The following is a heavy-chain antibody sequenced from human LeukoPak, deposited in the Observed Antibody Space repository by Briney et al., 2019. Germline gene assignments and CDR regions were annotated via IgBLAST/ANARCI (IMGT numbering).Heavy chain of an antibody. CDR1: GGSISSSSYY. Sequence: PSETLSLTCSVSGGSISSSSYYWGWIRQPPGKELEWIGNIYYSGSTYYNPSLKSRVTISVDTSKNQFSLKLSSVTAADTAVYYCARPQRYSMYALDYWGQGTLVTVSS. CDR3: ARPQRYSMYALDY. J-gene: IGHJ4*02. CDR2: IYYSGST. V-gene: IGHV4-39*01. D-gene: IGHD5/OR15-5a*01.